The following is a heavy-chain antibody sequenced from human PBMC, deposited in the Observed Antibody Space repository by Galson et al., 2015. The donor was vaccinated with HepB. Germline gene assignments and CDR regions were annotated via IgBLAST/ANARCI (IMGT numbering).Heavy chain of an antibody. CDR1: GFTFSSYG. D-gene: IGHD2-15*01. Sequence: SLRLSCAASGFTFSSYGMHWVRQAPGKGLEWVALISYDGSNKYYADSVKGRFTISRDNSKNTLYLQVNSLRPEDTAVYYCAKEGVGYCSGVGCYSPQYWGQGTLVTVSS. J-gene: IGHJ4*02. CDR2: ISYDGSNK. CDR3: AKEGVGYCSGVGCYSPQY. V-gene: IGHV3-30*18.